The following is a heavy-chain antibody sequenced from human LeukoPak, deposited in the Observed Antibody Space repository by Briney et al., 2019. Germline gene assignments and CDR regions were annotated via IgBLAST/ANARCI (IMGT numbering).Heavy chain of an antibody. Sequence: ASVKVSCKASGYTFTGYYMHWVRQAPGQGLEWMGWINPNSGGTNYAQKFQARVTMTRDTSISTAYMELSRLRSDDTAVYYCARFDSNSDIVVVPAAVFDYWGQGTLVTVSS. D-gene: IGHD2-2*01. CDR3: ARFDSNSDIVVVPAAVFDY. CDR2: INPNSGGT. V-gene: IGHV1-2*02. CDR1: GYTFTGYY. J-gene: IGHJ4*02.